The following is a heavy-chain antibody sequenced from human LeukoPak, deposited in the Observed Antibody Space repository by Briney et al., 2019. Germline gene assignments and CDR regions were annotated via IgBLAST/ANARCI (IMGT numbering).Heavy chain of an antibody. CDR1: GFTFSSFW. J-gene: IGHJ6*04. CDR3: ARDHRARYFDWLPYYGMDV. Sequence: GGSLRLSCAASGFTFSSFWMSWVRQAPGKGLEWVANIKQEGSEKYYVVSVKGRFTISRDNAKNSLYLQMNSLRAEDTAVYYCARDHRARYFDWLPYYGMDVWGKGTTVTVSS. V-gene: IGHV3-7*03. D-gene: IGHD3-9*01. CDR2: IKQEGSEK.